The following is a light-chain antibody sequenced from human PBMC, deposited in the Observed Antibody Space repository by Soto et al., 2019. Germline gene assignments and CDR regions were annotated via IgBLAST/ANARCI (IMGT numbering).Light chain of an antibody. CDR2: SAS. CDR1: QTISSH. J-gene: IGKJ5*01. V-gene: IGKV1-39*01. Sequence: DIQMTQSPSSLSASVGDRVTITCRASQTISSHLNWYQQKPGIAPKLLIYSASSLQSGVPSRFSGSGSGIDFTLTISTLQHEDFATYYCQQNYSTPITFGQGTRLEI. CDR3: QQNYSTPIT.